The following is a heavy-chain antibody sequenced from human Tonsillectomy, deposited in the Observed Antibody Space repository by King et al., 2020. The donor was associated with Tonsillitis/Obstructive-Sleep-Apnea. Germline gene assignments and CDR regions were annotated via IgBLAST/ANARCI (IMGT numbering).Heavy chain of an antibody. Sequence: VQLVESGGGLVKPGGSLRLYCAASGFTFSNAWMSWVRQAPGKGLEWVGRIKSKIDGGTTEYAAPVKGRFTILRENSKKTLYLQMNSLKTEDTAVYYCTIDRVVVPAAIDYWGQGTLVTVSS. CDR3: TIDRVVVPAAIDY. D-gene: IGHD2-2*01. V-gene: IGHV3-15*01. CDR2: IKSKIDGGTT. CDR1: GFTFSNAW. J-gene: IGHJ4*02.